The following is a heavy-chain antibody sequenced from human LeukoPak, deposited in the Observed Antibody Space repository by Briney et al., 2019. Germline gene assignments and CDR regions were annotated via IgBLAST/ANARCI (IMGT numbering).Heavy chain of an antibody. CDR2: IYHNGST. CDR1: RGSISSGGYY. V-gene: IGHV4-30-2*01. D-gene: IGHD7-27*01. Sequence: SQTLSLTCTVSRGSISSGGYYWSWIRQPPGKGLEWIGYIYHNGSTYYNPSLKSRVTISVDTSKNQFSLKVSSVTAADTAVYYCARDSGPADYWGQGTLVTVSS. CDR3: ARDSGPADY. J-gene: IGHJ4*02.